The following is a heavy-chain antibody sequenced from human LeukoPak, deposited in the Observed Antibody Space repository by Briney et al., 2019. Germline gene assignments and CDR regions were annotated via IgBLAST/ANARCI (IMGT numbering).Heavy chain of an antibody. Sequence: SETLSLTCAVYGGSFSGYYWSWIRQPPGMGLEWIGEINHSGSTNYNPSLKSRVTISADTSKNQFSLKLSSVTAADTAVYYCARVKSYDILTGYYSSQGNWFDPWGQGTLVTVSS. V-gene: IGHV4-34*01. J-gene: IGHJ5*02. D-gene: IGHD3-9*01. CDR3: ARVKSYDILTGYYSSQGNWFDP. CDR1: GGSFSGYY. CDR2: INHSGST.